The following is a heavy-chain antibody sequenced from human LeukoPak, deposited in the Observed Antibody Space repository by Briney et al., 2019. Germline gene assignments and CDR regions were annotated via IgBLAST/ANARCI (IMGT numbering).Heavy chain of an antibody. J-gene: IGHJ4*02. CDR2: ISSSSSTI. Sequence: GGSLRLSCAASGFTFSSYSMNWVRKAPGKGLEWVSYISSSSSTIYYADSVKGRFTISRDNAKNSLYLQMNSLRAEDTAVYYCAREEVLRFLEWLSHPTYFDYWGQGTLVTVSS. CDR3: AREEVLRFLEWLSHPTYFDY. CDR1: GFTFSSYS. D-gene: IGHD3-3*01. V-gene: IGHV3-48*01.